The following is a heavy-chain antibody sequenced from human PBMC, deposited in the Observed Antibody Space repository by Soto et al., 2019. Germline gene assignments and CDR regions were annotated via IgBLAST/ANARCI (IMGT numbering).Heavy chain of an antibody. V-gene: IGHV4-59*02. J-gene: IGHJ4*02. CDR1: GDAVSTFY. Sequence: SETLSLTCTVAGDAVSTFYWSWIRQPPGKGLEWIGYISNSGNIKYNPSLKSRITLSVDTSKNQISLKLNSVTAADSAVYYCARASGDLRDFDYWGQGTLVTVSS. CDR3: ARASGDLRDFDY. D-gene: IGHD3-10*01. CDR2: ISNSGNI.